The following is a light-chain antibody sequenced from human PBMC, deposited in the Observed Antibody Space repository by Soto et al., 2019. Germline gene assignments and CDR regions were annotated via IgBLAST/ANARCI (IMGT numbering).Light chain of an antibody. V-gene: IGKV3-20*01. J-gene: IGKJ3*01. CDR2: GTS. CDR3: QQYGSSLFT. CDR1: QSVSSKY. Sequence: EIVLTQSPGTLSLSPGERATLSCRASQSVSSKYLAWHQQKPGQAPRVLIYGTSIRASGVPERFSGGGSGTDFTLTITRLEPEDFAVYYCQQYGSSLFTFGPGTKVDIK.